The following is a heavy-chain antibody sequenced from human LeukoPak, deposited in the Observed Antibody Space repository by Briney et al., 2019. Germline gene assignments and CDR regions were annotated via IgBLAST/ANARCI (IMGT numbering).Heavy chain of an antibody. J-gene: IGHJ5*02. CDR2: IYYSGST. Sequence: SETLPLTCTVSGGSISSSSYYWGWIRQPPGKGLEWIGSIYYSGSTYYNPSLKSRVTISVDTSKNQFSLKLSSVTAADTAVYYCARELGRYSSGWYGLDWFDPWGQGTLVTVSS. CDR3: ARELGRYSSGWYGLDWFDP. CDR1: GGSISSSSYY. V-gene: IGHV4-39*07. D-gene: IGHD6-19*01.